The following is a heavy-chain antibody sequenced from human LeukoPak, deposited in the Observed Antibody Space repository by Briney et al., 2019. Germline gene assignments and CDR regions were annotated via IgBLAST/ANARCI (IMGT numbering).Heavy chain of an antibody. CDR1: GITLSNYG. CDR2: LSGSGGST. D-gene: IGHD3-22*01. V-gene: IGHV3-23*01. CDR3: AKRGVVIRVILVGFHKEAYYFDS. J-gene: IGHJ4*02. Sequence: GGSLRLSCVVSGITLSNYGMSWVRQAPGKGLEWVAGLSGSGGSTNYADSVKGRFTISRDNPKNTLYLQTTSLRAEDTAVYFCAKRGVVIRVILVGFHKEAYYFDSWGQGALVTVSS.